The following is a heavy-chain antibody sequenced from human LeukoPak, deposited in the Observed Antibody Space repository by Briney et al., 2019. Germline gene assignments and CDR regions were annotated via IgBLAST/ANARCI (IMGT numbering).Heavy chain of an antibody. Sequence: PSETLSLTCTVSGGSISSYYWSWIRQPPGKGLEWIGYIYYSGSTNYNPSLKSRVTISVDTSKNQFSLKLSSVTAADTAVYYCARAGHIHYYYYMDVWGKGTTVTVSS. CDR3: ARAGHIHYYYYMDV. J-gene: IGHJ6*03. V-gene: IGHV4-59*01. CDR2: IYYSGST. D-gene: IGHD2-8*02. CDR1: GGSISSYY.